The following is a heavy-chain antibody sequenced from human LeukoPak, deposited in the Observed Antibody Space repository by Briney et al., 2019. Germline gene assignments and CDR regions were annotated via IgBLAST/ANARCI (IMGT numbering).Heavy chain of an antibody. CDR2: IIPVLNIT. Sequence: SVKVSFKTSAGTFTSSAITWARQAPGQGLEWMGRIIPVLNITTYAQKFQGSVTITADTSTSTVYMELSSLRSEETAVYYCARDQGLTAPPPYGLDVWGQGTTVIVSS. J-gene: IGHJ6*02. D-gene: IGHD5-18*01. CDR3: ARDQGLTAPPPYGLDV. CDR1: AGTFTSSA. V-gene: IGHV1-69*04.